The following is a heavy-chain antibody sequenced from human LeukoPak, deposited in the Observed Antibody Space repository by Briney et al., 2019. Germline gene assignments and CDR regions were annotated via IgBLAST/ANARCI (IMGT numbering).Heavy chain of an antibody. CDR2: MYSGGTT. Sequence: SETLSLTCTVSDGSINGYYWSWIRQPPGKGLDWIGYMYSGGTTNYSPSLKSRVTISEDMSKNQFSLKLSSVTAADTAVYYCARGGKGSPFDYWGQGTLVTVSS. V-gene: IGHV4-59*12. D-gene: IGHD3-16*01. CDR3: ARGGKGSPFDY. CDR1: DGSINGYY. J-gene: IGHJ4*02.